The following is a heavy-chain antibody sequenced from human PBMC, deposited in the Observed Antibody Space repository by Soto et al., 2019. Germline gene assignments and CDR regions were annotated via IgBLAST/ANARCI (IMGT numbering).Heavy chain of an antibody. CDR2: ITSKSAGATT. V-gene: IGHV3-15*01. CDR3: YTEHTLFMAH. CDR1: GFTFSNAW. Sequence: EAQLVESGGGLVTPGESLRLSCVASGFTFSNAWMSWVRQVPGKGLEWIGRITSKSAGATTAYAEPVTGRFTVSRDDLKNKLYRQVNSLKTEDTGIYYCYTEHTLFMAHWGQGTLVTVSS. J-gene: IGHJ4*02.